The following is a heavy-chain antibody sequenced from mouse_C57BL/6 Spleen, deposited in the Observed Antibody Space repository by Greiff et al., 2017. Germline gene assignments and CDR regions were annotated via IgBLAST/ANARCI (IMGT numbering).Heavy chain of an antibody. Sequence: QVQLQQSGAELVRPGSSVKLSCKASGYTFTSYWMDWVKQRPGQGLEWIGNIYPSDSETHYNQKFKDKATLTVDKSSSTAYMQLSSLTSEDSAVXYCARRYSNYWFAYWGQGTLVTVSA. V-gene: IGHV1-61*01. J-gene: IGHJ3*01. CDR3: ARRYSNYWFAY. CDR1: GYTFTSYW. CDR2: IYPSDSET. D-gene: IGHD2-5*01.